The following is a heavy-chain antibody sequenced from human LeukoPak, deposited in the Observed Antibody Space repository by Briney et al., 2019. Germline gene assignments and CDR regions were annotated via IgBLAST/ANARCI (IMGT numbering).Heavy chain of an antibody. J-gene: IGHJ5*02. CDR3: ARGEVGAWFDP. Sequence: PSETLSLTCTVSGGSISTGGYYWSWIRQHPGKGLEWIGYIYYSGTTYYNPSLKSRVTISVDTSQNQFSLKLSSVTAADTAVYYCARGEVGAWFDPWGQGTLVTVPS. D-gene: IGHD1-26*01. CDR1: GGSISTGGYY. V-gene: IGHV4-31*03. CDR2: IYYSGTT.